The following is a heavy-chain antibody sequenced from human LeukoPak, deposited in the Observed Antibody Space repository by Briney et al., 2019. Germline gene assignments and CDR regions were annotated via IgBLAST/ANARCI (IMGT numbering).Heavy chain of an antibody. V-gene: IGHV3-7*01. CDR3: TQNLVAAAGDH. Sequence: PGGSLRLSCAASGFTFSSYWMTWVRQAPGKGLECVANIKPDGTVGYYVDSVRGRFIISRDNAGNSLYLQMNSLRVEDTAVYYCTQNLVAAAGDHWGQGTLLIVSS. CDR1: GFTFSSYW. CDR2: IKPDGTVG. J-gene: IGHJ4*02. D-gene: IGHD6-13*01.